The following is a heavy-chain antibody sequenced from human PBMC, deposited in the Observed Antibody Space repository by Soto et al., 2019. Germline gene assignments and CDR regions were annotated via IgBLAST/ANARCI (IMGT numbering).Heavy chain of an antibody. Sequence: GESLKISCVASGFTFSVYWMSWVRQAPGKGLEWVANINQDGSVKYYVDSVKGRFTISRDNAKNSVYLQMNSLRAEDTAVYYCARIGYSSSSEDYWGQGTLVTVSS. CDR3: ARIGYSSSSEDY. J-gene: IGHJ4*02. V-gene: IGHV3-7*05. D-gene: IGHD6-6*01. CDR2: INQDGSVK. CDR1: GFTFSVYW.